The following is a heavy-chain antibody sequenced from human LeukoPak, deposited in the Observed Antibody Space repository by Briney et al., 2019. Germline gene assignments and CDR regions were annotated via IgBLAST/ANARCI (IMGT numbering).Heavy chain of an antibody. D-gene: IGHD5-12*01. V-gene: IGHV3-7*03. CDR1: GFTFSSYW. J-gene: IGHJ4*02. Sequence: GGSLRLSCAASGFTFSSYWMSWVRQAPGKGLEWVASIKHDGSEKYYVDSVKGRFTISRDNAKTSLYLQMDSLRAEDTAVYYCARNRGWLQFDYWGQGTLVTVSS. CDR2: IKHDGSEK. CDR3: ARNRGWLQFDY.